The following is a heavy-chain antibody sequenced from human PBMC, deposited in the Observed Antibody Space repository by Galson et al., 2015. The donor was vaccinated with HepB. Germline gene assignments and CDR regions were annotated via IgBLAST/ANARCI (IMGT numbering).Heavy chain of an antibody. D-gene: IGHD5-12*01. Sequence: SLRLSCAASGFTFSGSAIHWVRQASGRGPERVGRIRSRANNYATSYVPSLGGRFTISRDDSKNMAYLHMRSLKTEDTAVYYCARLGDFSGYSSRWGQGTPVTVSS. V-gene: IGHV3-73*01. CDR1: GFTFSGSA. J-gene: IGHJ4*02. CDR2: IRSRANNYAT. CDR3: ARLGDFSGYSSR.